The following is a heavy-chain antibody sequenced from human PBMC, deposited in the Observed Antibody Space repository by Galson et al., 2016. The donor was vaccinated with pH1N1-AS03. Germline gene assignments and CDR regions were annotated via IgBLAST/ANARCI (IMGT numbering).Heavy chain of an antibody. CDR2: ISGSGGST. J-gene: IGHJ4*02. D-gene: IGHD4-17*01. CDR1: GFTFNSYA. CDR3: AKTPYGDYEGAYFDY. Sequence: SLRLSCAASGFTFNSYAMTWVRQAPGKGLEWVSTISGSGGSTYYADSVKGRFTIPRDDSKNTLYLQMNSLRADDTAVYYCAKTPYGDYEGAYFDYWGQGTLVTVSS. V-gene: IGHV3-23*01.